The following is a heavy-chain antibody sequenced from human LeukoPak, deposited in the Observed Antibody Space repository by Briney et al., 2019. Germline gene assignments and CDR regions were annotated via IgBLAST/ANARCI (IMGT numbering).Heavy chain of an antibody. CDR2: IYTSGST. CDR1: GGSISGYY. D-gene: IGHD3-22*01. Sequence: SETLSLTCTVSGGSISGYYWSWIRQPAGKGLEWIGRIYTSGSTNYNPSLKSRVTMSVDTSKNQFSLKLSSVTAADTAVYYCARDLLTYYYDSSGYYLDYWGQGTLVTVSS. V-gene: IGHV4-4*07. J-gene: IGHJ4*02. CDR3: ARDLLTYYYDSSGYYLDY.